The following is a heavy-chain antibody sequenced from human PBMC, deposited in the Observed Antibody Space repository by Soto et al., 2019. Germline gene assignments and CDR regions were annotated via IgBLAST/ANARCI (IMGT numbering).Heavy chain of an antibody. D-gene: IGHD2-15*01. CDR2: IYHSGST. V-gene: IGHV4-30-2*01. CDR3: ARGQVVAAQH. CDR1: GGSISSGVYC. Sequence: SETLSLTCAVSGGSISSGVYCWSWIRQPPGKGLEWIGYIYHSGSTYYNPSLKSRVTISVDRSKNQFSLKLSSVTAADTAVYYCARGQVVAAQHWGQGTLVTVSS. J-gene: IGHJ4*02.